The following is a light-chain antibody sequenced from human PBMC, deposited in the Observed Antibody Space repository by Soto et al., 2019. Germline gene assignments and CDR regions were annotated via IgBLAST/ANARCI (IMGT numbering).Light chain of an antibody. CDR1: NSDIGAYNS. V-gene: IGLV2-14*03. Sequence: QSVLTQPASVSGSPGQSITISCTGTNSDIGAYNSVSWYQQHPGIAPQLMINDVSYRPSGISSRFSASKSGNTASLTISGLQAADEADYYCSSFTTSGARVFGGGTKLTVL. J-gene: IGLJ2*01. CDR3: SSFTTSGARV. CDR2: DVS.